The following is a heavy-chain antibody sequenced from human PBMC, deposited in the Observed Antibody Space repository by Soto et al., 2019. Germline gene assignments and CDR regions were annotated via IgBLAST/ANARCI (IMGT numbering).Heavy chain of an antibody. D-gene: IGHD1-1*01. CDR1: GFTFGSYF. Sequence: EVQLLESGGGLVQPGGSLRLSCAASGFTFGSYFMRWVRQTPGQGLEWVSTVSDGGSTYYADSVKGRFTVSRDNSKNMVYLQMNTLRAEDKAVYYCAKGRGQNDKYDMDVWGRGTTVTVSS. J-gene: IGHJ6*02. CDR2: VSDGGST. V-gene: IGHV3-23*01. CDR3: AKGRGQNDKYDMDV.